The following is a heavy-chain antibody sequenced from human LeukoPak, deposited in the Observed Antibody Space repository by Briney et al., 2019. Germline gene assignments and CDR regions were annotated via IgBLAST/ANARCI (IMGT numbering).Heavy chain of an antibody. CDR2: INAGNGNT. CDR1: GYTFTSYA. V-gene: IGHV1-3*01. CDR3: ARLGGGPMAADY. D-gene: IGHD3-16*01. Sequence: ASVKVSCKASGYTFTSYAMHWVRQAPGQRLEWMGWINAGNGNTKYSQKLQGRVTMTTDTSTSTAYMELRSLRSDDTAIYYCARLGGGPMAADYWGQGTLVTVSS. J-gene: IGHJ4*02.